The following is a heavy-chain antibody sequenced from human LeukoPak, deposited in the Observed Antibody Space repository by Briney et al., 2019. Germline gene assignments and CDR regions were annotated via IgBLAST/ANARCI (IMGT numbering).Heavy chain of an antibody. CDR2: IYPGDSNT. CDR1: GYSFTSYW. J-gene: IGHJ4*02. Sequence: GESLKISCKGFGYSFTSYWIGWVRQMPGQGLEWVAIIYPGDSNTRYSPSFEGQVTISADKSINTAYLQWSSLKASDTAMYYCVRHPRYSSGGYYYDSWGQGTLVTVSS. CDR3: VRHPRYSSGGYYYDS. D-gene: IGHD6-19*01. V-gene: IGHV5-51*01.